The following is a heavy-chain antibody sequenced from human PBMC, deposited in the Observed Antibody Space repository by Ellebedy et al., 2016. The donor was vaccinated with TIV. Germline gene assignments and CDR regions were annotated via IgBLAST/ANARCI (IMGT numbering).Heavy chain of an antibody. D-gene: IGHD3-16*02. CDR2: ISYDGSNK. V-gene: IGHV3-30-3*01. CDR1: GFTFSSYA. CDR3: ARSSGGDYVWGSYRHFDY. J-gene: IGHJ4*02. Sequence: GGSLRLSXAASGFTFSSYAMHWVRQAPGKGLEWVAVISYDGSNKYYADSVKGRFTISRDNSKNTLYLQMNSLRAEDTAVYYCARSSGGDYVWGSYRHFDYWGQGTLVTVSS.